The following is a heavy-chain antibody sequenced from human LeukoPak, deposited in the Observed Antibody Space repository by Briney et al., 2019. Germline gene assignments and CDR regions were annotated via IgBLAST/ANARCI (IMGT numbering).Heavy chain of an antibody. CDR1: GFTFSSYA. V-gene: IGHV3-23*01. CDR3: ANGAGYSYGHFDY. Sequence: GGSLRLSCAASGFTFSSYAMSWVRQAPGKGLEWVSAISGSGGSTYYADSVKGRFTISRDNSKNTLHLQMNSLRAEDTAVYYCANGAGYSYGHFDYWGQGTLVTVSS. J-gene: IGHJ4*02. D-gene: IGHD5-18*01. CDR2: ISGSGGST.